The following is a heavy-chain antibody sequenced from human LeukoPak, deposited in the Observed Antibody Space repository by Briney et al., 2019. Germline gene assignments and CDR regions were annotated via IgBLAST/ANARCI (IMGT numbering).Heavy chain of an antibody. D-gene: IGHD3-16*01. CDR3: ARRSTALIAFDI. J-gene: IGHJ3*02. CDR2: IYPGDSDT. CDR1: GYSFTSYW. V-gene: IGHV5-51*01. Sequence: GESLKISCKGSGYSFTSYWIGWVRQMPGKGLECMGIIYPGDSDTRYTPSFQGQVTISADNSISTAYLQWSSLKASDTAMYYCARRSTALIAFDIWGQGTMVTVSS.